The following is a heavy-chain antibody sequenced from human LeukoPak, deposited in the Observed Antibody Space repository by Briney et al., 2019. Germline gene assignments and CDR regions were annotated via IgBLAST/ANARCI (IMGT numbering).Heavy chain of an antibody. CDR1: GGSFSGYH. V-gene: IGHV4-34*01. D-gene: IGHD3-3*01. CDR3: ARGDYDFWSGYSFFYNWFDP. CDR2: INYGGST. Sequence: SETLSLTCAVYGGSFSGYHWNWIRQAPGKGLEWIGEINYGGSTNYNPSLKSRVTISVDTSKNQFSLKLTSVTAADTAVYYCARGDYDFWSGYSFFYNWFDPWGQGTLVTVSS. J-gene: IGHJ5*02.